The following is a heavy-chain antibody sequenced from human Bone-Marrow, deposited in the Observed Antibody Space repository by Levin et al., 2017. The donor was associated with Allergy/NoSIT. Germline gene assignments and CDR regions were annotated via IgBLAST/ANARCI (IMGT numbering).Heavy chain of an antibody. D-gene: IGHD3-22*01. V-gene: IGHV4-31*03. CDR3: ARDFYDSNGYGGAFDI. CDR2: IYYSGST. Sequence: SETLSLTCTVSGGSISSGGNYWTWIRQHPGKGLEYIGYIYYSGSTHYNPSLKSRLSISVDTSKNQFSLKLRSVTAADTAVYYCARDFYDSNGYGGAFDIWGQGTMVTVSS. CDR1: GGSISSGGNY. J-gene: IGHJ3*02.